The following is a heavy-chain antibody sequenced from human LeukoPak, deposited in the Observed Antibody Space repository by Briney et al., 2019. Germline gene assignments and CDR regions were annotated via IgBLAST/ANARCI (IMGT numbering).Heavy chain of an antibody. CDR2: IIPILGIA. Sequence: ASVKVSCKASGGTFSSYTISWVRQAPGQGLEWMGRIIPILGIANYAQKFQGRVTITADKSTSTAYMELSSLRSEDTAVYYCARATRITIFGVVFGWFDPWGQGTLVTVSS. D-gene: IGHD3-3*01. V-gene: IGHV1-69*02. CDR3: ARATRITIFGVVFGWFDP. CDR1: GGTFSSYT. J-gene: IGHJ5*02.